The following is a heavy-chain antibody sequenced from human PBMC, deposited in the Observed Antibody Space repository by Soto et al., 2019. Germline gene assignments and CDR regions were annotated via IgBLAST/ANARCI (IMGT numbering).Heavy chain of an antibody. Sequence: LGGSLRLSCAASGFTFSSYSMNWVRQAPGKGLEWVSSISSSSSYIYYADSVKGRFTISRDNAKNSLYLQMNSLRAEDAAVYYCARGIAVAGTLPDYYYYMDVWGKGTTVTVSS. CDR2: ISSSSSYI. CDR3: ARGIAVAGTLPDYYYYMDV. D-gene: IGHD6-19*01. CDR1: GFTFSSYS. J-gene: IGHJ6*03. V-gene: IGHV3-21*01.